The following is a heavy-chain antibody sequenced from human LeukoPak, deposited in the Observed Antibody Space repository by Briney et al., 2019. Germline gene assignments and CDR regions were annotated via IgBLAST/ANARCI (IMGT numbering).Heavy chain of an antibody. Sequence: GATVKISCKVSGYTFTDYYMHWVRQAPGQGLEWMGWINPNSGGTNYAQKFQGRVTMTRDTSISTAYMELSRLRSDDTAVYYCARDLGGSYLLIFDYWGQGTLVTVSS. CDR3: ARDLGGSYLLIFDY. V-gene: IGHV1-2*02. D-gene: IGHD1-26*01. CDR1: GYTFTDYY. CDR2: INPNSGGT. J-gene: IGHJ4*02.